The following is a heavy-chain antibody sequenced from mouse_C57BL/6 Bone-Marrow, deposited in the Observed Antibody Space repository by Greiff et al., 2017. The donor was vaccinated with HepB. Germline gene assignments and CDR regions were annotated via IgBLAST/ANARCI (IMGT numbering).Heavy chain of an antibody. D-gene: IGHD2-1*01. CDR1: GYTFTDYY. J-gene: IGHJ1*03. Sequence: EVQLQESGPVLVKPGASVKMSCKASGYTFTDYYMNWVKQSHGKSLEWIGVINPYNGGTSYNQKFKGKATLTVDKSSSTAYMELNSLTSEDSAVYYCARRALYYGNSGYFDVWGTGTTVTVSS. V-gene: IGHV1-19*01. CDR3: ARRALYYGNSGYFDV. CDR2: INPYNGGT.